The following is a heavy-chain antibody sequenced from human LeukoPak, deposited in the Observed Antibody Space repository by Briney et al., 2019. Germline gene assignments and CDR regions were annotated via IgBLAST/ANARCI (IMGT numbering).Heavy chain of an antibody. Sequence: SVKVSCKASGGTFSSYAISWVRQAPGQGLEWMGGIIPIFGTANYAQKFQGRVTITADESTSTAYMELSSLRSEDTAVYYCARVHAPYCGGDCGALDIWGQGTMVTVSS. CDR1: GGTFSSYA. V-gene: IGHV1-69*13. J-gene: IGHJ3*02. CDR3: ARVHAPYCGGDCGALDI. D-gene: IGHD2-21*02. CDR2: IIPIFGTA.